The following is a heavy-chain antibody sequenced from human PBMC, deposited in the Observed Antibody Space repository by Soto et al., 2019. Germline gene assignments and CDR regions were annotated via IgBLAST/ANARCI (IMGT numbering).Heavy chain of an antibody. CDR1: GFTFDDYA. V-gene: IGHV3-9*01. CDR3: AKDGGLEWLLSYYMDV. J-gene: IGHJ6*03. D-gene: IGHD3-3*01. Sequence: GGSLRLSCAASGFTFDDYAMHWVRQAPGKGLEWVSGISWNSGSIGYADSVKGRFTISRDNAKNSLYLQMNSLRAEDTALYYCAKDGGLEWLLSYYMDVWGKGTTVTVSS. CDR2: ISWNSGSI.